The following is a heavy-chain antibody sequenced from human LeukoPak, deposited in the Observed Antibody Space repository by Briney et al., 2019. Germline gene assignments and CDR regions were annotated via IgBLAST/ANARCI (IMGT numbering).Heavy chain of an antibody. CDR3: AREYEYSSSTGYYYYYYMDV. CDR1: GESFSSYY. J-gene: IGHJ6*03. D-gene: IGHD6-6*01. V-gene: IGHV4-34*01. CDR2: INHSGST. Sequence: SETLSLTCAVYGESFSSYYWSWLRQPPGKGLEWIGEINHSGSTNYNPSLKSRVTISVDTSKNQFSLKLSSVTAADTAVYYCAREYEYSSSTGYYYYYYMDVWGKGTTVTVSS.